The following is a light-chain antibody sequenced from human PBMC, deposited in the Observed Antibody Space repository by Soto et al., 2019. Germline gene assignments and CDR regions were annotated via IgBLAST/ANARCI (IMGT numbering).Light chain of an antibody. CDR2: EVS. V-gene: IGLV2-14*01. CDR3: SSYTTSSTLLYV. CDR1: SSDVGGYNS. J-gene: IGLJ1*01. Sequence: QSALTQPASVSGSPGQSITISCTGTSSDVGGYNSVSWYQQHPGKAPKLMIYEVSNRPSGVSNRFSGSKSDNTASLTISGLQAEDEADYYCSSYTTSSTLLYVFGTGNKLTVL.